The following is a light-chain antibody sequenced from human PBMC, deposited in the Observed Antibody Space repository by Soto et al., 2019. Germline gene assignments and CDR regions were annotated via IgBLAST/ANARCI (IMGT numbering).Light chain of an antibody. Sequence: QSVLTQPASVSGSPGQSITISCTGTSSDVGSYNLVSWYQHHPGKAPKLILYEDTKRPSGVSNRFSGSKSGNTASLTISDLQTDDEADYHCCSYAGDTNYDVIFGGGTKLTVL. V-gene: IGLV2-23*01. CDR3: CSYAGDTNYDVI. CDR1: SSDVGSYNL. J-gene: IGLJ2*01. CDR2: EDT.